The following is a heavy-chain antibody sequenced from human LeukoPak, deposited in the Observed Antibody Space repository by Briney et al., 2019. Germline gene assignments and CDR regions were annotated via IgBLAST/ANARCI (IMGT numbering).Heavy chain of an antibody. CDR2: ISAYNGNT. CDR1: GYTFTSYG. J-gene: IGHJ3*01. D-gene: IGHD3-10*01. CDR3: ARDLYYYGSGSYYDVFDV. Sequence: GASVKVSCKASGYTFTSYGISWVRQAPGQGLEWMGWISAYNGNTNYAQMIQDRVTMTTDTSTSTAYMELRSLRSDDTAIYYCARDLYYYGSGSYYDVFDVWGQGTMVTVSS. V-gene: IGHV1-18*01.